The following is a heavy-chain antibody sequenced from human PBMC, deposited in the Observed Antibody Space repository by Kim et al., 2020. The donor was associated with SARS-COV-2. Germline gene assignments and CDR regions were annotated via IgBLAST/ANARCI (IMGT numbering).Heavy chain of an antibody. CDR3: ARGWGSGGFDS. D-gene: IGHD3-16*01. V-gene: IGHV4-59*12. CDR2: T. Sequence: TKYNPSRRRRVTISVDPSKNQFSLKLTSMTAADTAVYFCARGWGSGGFDSWGQGTLVTVSS. J-gene: IGHJ4*02.